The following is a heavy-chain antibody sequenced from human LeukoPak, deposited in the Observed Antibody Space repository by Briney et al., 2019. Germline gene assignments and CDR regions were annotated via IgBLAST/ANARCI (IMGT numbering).Heavy chain of an antibody. Sequence: SETLSLTCAVYGGSFSGYYWSWIRQPPGKGLEWIGEINHSGSTNYNPSLKSRVTISVDTSKNQFSLKLSSVTAADTAAYYCARDRYNSDSSGYYMWYFDYWGQGTLVTVSS. CDR1: GGSFSGYY. CDR3: ARDRYNSDSSGYYMWYFDY. J-gene: IGHJ4*02. CDR2: INHSGST. D-gene: IGHD3-22*01. V-gene: IGHV4-34*01.